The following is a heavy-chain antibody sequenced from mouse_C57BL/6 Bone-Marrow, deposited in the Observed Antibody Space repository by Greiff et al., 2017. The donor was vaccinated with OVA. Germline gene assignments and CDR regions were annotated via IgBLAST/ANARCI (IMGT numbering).Heavy chain of an antibody. Sequence: QVQLQQPGAELVMPGASVKLSCKASGYTFTSYWMHWVKQRPGQGLEWIGEIDPSDSDTNYNQKFKGKSTLTVDKSSSTAYMQLSSLTSEDSAVYYCAKDDYDDGTWFAYWGQGTLVTVSA. V-gene: IGHV1-69*01. CDR3: AKDDYDDGTWFAY. CDR1: GYTFTSYW. D-gene: IGHD2-4*01. CDR2: IDPSDSDT. J-gene: IGHJ3*01.